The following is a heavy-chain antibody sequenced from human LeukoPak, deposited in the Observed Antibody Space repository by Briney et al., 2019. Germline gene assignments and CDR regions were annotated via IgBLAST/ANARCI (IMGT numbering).Heavy chain of an antibody. CDR2: INANSGDT. J-gene: IGHJ4*02. D-gene: IGHD3-22*01. CDR1: VFTFTAYY. V-gene: IGHV1-2*02. CDR3: AREISGFSDY. Sequence: GASVKVSCKASVFTFTAYYKHWVRQAPGQGLEWMGWINANSGDTKYAQKFQGRVTMTRDTSISTAYMELSRLRSDDTAMYYCAREISGFSDYWGQGTLVTVSS.